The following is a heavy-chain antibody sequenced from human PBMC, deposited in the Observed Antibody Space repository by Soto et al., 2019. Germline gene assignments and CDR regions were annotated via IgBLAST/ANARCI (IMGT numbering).Heavy chain of an antibody. CDR3: TRRFGDYDGLGDSGAFDI. Sequence: GGSLRLSCAASGFTFSGSAMHWVRQASGKGLEWVGRIRSKANSYATAYAASVKGRFTISRDDSKNTAYLQMNSLKTEDTAVYYCTRRFGDYDGLGDSGAFDIWGQGTMVTVSS. J-gene: IGHJ3*02. V-gene: IGHV3-73*01. D-gene: IGHD4-17*01. CDR1: GFTFSGSA. CDR2: IRSKANSYAT.